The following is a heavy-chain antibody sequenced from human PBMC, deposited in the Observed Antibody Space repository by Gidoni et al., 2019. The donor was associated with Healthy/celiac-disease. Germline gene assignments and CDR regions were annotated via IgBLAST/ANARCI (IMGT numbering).Heavy chain of an antibody. CDR1: GFTFSRSA. CDR3: AKDLLRSGSYLDPNWFDP. J-gene: IGHJ5*02. V-gene: IGHV3-23*01. CDR2: ISGSGGST. Sequence: EVQLLESGGGLVQPGGSLRLSCAASGFTFSRSAMSWVRQAPGKGLEWVSAISGSGGSTYYADSVKGRFTISRDNSKNTLYLQMNSLRAEDTAVYYCAKDLLRSGSYLDPNWFDPWGQGTLVTVSS. D-gene: IGHD1-26*01.